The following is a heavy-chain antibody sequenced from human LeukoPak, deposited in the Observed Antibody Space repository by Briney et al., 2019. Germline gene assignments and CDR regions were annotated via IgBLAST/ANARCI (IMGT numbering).Heavy chain of an antibody. D-gene: IGHD5-18*01. J-gene: IGHJ5*02. CDR1: GGSFSGYY. Sequence: SETLSLTCAVYGGSFSGYYWSWIRQPPGKGLEWIGEINHSGSTNYNPSLKSRVTISVDTSKNQFSLKLSSVTAADTAVYYCARRIQLWRTNWFDPWGQGTLVTVSS. CDR2: INHSGST. CDR3: ARRIQLWRTNWFDP. V-gene: IGHV4-34*01.